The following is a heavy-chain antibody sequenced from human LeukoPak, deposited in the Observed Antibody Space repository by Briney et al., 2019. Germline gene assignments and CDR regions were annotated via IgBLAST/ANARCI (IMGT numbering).Heavy chain of an antibody. D-gene: IGHD1-26*01. Sequence: GGSLRLSCAASGFTFSYYGMQWVRQAPGKGLEWVAFIRDDGSTKYYVDSVKGRFTISRDNSKNTVYLQMNSLRVEDTAVYYCARDLREHGVFDIWGQGTMVTVSS. CDR2: IRDDGSTK. V-gene: IGHV3-30*02. CDR1: GFTFSYYG. J-gene: IGHJ3*02. CDR3: ARDLREHGVFDI.